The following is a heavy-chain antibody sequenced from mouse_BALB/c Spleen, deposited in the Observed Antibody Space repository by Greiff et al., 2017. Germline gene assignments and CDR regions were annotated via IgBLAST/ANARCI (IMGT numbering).Heavy chain of an antibody. CDR2: INPSTGYT. D-gene: IGHD1-1*01. CDR3: ARTTVGAMDY. Sequence: QVQLKQSGAELAKPGASVKMSCKASGYTFTSYWMHWVKQRPGQGLEWIGYINPSTGYTEYNQKFKDKATLTADKSSSTAYMQLSSLTSEDSAVYYCARTTVGAMDYWGQGTSVTVSS. CDR1: GYTFTSYW. V-gene: IGHV1-7*01. J-gene: IGHJ4*01.